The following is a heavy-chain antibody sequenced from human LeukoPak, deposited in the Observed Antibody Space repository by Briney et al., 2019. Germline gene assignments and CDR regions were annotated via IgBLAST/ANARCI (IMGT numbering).Heavy chain of an antibody. Sequence: GGSLRLSCVASGFILDDYALHWVRQAPGKGLEWISLISGDGDNTYYADSVKGRFTISRDNSKNSLYLQMSSLRAEDTALYYCAKGVRSGTYYNCFDPWGQGTLVTVSS. CDR3: AKGVRSGTYYNCFDP. CDR1: GFILDDYA. D-gene: IGHD1-26*01. CDR2: ISGDGDNT. V-gene: IGHV3-43*02. J-gene: IGHJ5*02.